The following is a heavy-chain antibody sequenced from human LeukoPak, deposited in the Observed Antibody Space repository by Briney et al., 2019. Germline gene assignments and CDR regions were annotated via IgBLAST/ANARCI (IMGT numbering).Heavy chain of an antibody. D-gene: IGHD3-22*01. J-gene: IGHJ4*02. CDR3: ARGLYYDGSGYYYHDY. CDR1: GFVVSNNY. Sequence: PGGSLRLSCAASGFVVSNNYLTWVYQAPGKGLEWVSVIYRGGDTFYGDSVKGRFTISRDNSKNTLYLQMNSLRAEDTAVYYCARGLYYDGSGYYYHDYWGQGTLVTVSS. CDR2: IYRGGDT. V-gene: IGHV3-53*01.